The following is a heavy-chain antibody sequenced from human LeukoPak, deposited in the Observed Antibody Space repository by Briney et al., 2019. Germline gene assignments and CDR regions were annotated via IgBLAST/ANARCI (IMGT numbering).Heavy chain of an antibody. D-gene: IGHD3-9*01. CDR1: GFTFSSYG. Sequence: GRSLRLSCAASGFTFSSYGMHWVRQAPGKGLEWVAVISYGGSNKYYADSVKGRFTISRDNSKNTLYLQMNSLRAEDTAVYYCAKDGVSRLRYFDWLLPGGYFQHWGQGTLVTVSS. CDR3: AKDGVSRLRYFDWLLPGGYFQH. J-gene: IGHJ1*01. V-gene: IGHV3-30*18. CDR2: ISYGGSNK.